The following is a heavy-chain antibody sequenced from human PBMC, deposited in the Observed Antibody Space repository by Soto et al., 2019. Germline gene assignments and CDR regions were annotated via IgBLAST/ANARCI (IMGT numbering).Heavy chain of an antibody. V-gene: IGHV1-18*01. Sequence: QVQLVQSGDEVRKPGSSVKVSCKASGYIFVNYGIAWVRQAPGQGLEWMGWISPYSGNTHYASKGQGRLTMTTDTVISTSDMELSTLTTDDTVVYYCEMVDNYVAPPAQDVWGQGTTVTVSS. CDR1: GYIFVNYG. CDR2: ISPYSGNT. D-gene: IGHD3-16*01. J-gene: IGHJ6*02. CDR3: EMVDNYVAPPAQDV.